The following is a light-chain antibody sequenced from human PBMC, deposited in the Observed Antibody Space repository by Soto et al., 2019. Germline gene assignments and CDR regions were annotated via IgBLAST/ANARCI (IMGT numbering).Light chain of an antibody. CDR3: QQRSNWPST. CDR2: DAS. J-gene: IGKJ4*01. V-gene: IGKV3-11*01. Sequence: EIVLTQSPATLSLSPGDRATLSCRASQSVSSDLAWYQQKPGQAPRLLIYDASNRATGIPARFSGSGSGTDFTLTITTLEPEDFEVYYGQQRSNWPSTFGGGTKVEIK. CDR1: QSVSSD.